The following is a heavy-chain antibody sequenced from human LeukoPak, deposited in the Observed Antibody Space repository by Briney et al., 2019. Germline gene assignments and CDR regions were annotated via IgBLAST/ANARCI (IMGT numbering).Heavy chain of an antibody. J-gene: IGHJ4*02. CDR3: TRDHPIAAAGTFDY. D-gene: IGHD6-13*01. CDR2: IRSKAYGGTT. V-gene: IGHV3-49*04. Sequence: PGGSLRLSCTASGFTFGDYAMSWVRQAPGKGLEWVGFIRSKAYGGTTEYAESVKGRFTISRDDSKSIAYLQMNSLKTEDTAVYYCTRDHPIAAAGTFDYWGQGTLVTVPS. CDR1: GFTFGDYA.